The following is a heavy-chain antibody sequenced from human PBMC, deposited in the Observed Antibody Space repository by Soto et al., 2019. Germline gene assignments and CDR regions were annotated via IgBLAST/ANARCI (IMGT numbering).Heavy chain of an antibody. J-gene: IGHJ3*02. CDR1: GFTFISYS. CDR2: ISSSSSYI. Sequence: PWGSLRLSCAASGFTFISYSISCVRNSPLKGREWVSSISSSSSYIYYADSVKGRFTISRDNAKNSLYLQMNSLRAEDTAVYYCARDPDSSGADDAFDIWGQGTMVTVSS. CDR3: ARDPDSSGADDAFDI. D-gene: IGHD3-22*01. V-gene: IGHV3-21*01.